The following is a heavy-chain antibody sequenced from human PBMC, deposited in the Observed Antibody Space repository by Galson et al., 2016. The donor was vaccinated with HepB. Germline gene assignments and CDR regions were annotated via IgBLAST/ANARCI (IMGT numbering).Heavy chain of an antibody. CDR3: ARDSLGKSSGYHRLDF. Sequence: SLRLSCAASGFIFSRYSMSWVRQAPGKGLEWVSAIDSSSGYIYYADSVKGRFTISRDNADNSLYLQMNSLTVDDTGVYYCARDSLGKSSGYHRLDFWGQGTLVTVSS. J-gene: IGHJ4*02. CDR1: GFIFSRYS. D-gene: IGHD6-19*01. CDR2: IDSSSGYI. V-gene: IGHV3-21*04.